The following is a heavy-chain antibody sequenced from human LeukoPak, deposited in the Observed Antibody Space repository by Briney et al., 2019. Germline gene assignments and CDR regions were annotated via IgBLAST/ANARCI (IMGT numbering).Heavy chain of an antibody. CDR1: GESFSGDY. CDR3: ARGRWLQYET. CDR2: INQSGST. V-gene: IGHV4-34*01. J-gene: IGHJ5*02. Sequence: KTSETLSLTCGVYGESFSGDYWSWIRQPPGKGLEWIGEINQSGSTNYIPSLKSRVTISVDTSKNQFSLKLISVTAADTAVYYCARGRWLQYETWGQGTLATVSS. D-gene: IGHD5-24*01.